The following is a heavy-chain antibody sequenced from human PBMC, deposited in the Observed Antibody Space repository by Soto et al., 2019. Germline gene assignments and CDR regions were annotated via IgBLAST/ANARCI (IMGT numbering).Heavy chain of an antibody. V-gene: IGHV3-23*01. CDR1: GFTYNIYA. D-gene: IGHD6-13*01. Sequence: EVQLLESGEALVQPGGSLRLSCAASGFTYNIYAMSWVRQAPGKGLEWVSGISAGVIDTYYADSVKGRFTVSRDESKNTRYLQMNSLIADDTAVYYCAKQFSSSTWYPFDHWGRGTLVTVSS. CDR2: ISAGVIDT. CDR3: AKQFSSSTWYPFDH. J-gene: IGHJ4*02.